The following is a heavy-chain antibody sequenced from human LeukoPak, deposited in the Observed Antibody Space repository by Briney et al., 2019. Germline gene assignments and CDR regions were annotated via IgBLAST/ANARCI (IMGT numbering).Heavy chain of an antibody. V-gene: IGHV3-30*04. CDR3: ARVSDDSGYPFTLDY. D-gene: IGHD5-12*01. CDR2: ISYDGSNK. Sequence: GGSLRLSCAASGFTFSSYAMHWVRQAPGKGLEWVAVISYDGSNKYYADSVKGRFTISRDNSKNTLYLQMNSLRAEDTAVYCCARVSDDSGYPFTLDYWGQGTLVTVSS. J-gene: IGHJ4*02. CDR1: GFTFSSYA.